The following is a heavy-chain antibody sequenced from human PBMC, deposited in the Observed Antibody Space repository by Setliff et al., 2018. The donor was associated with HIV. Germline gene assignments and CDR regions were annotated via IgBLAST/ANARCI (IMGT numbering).Heavy chain of an antibody. CDR1: GGTFTSSA. D-gene: IGHD3-9*01. J-gene: IGHJ4*02. CDR2: IIPHFDAP. V-gene: IGHV1-69*06. CDR3: ASPRLDWSFSHFDY. Sequence: ASVKVSCKASGGTFTSSAISWVRQARGQGLEWMGAIIPHFDAPQYAQKFQGRVTITADTSTSTAYMELSGLTSEDTAVYYCASPRLDWSFSHFDYWGQGTPVTVSS.